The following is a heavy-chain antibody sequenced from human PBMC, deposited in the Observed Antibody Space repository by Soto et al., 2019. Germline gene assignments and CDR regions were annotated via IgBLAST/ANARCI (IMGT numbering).Heavy chain of an antibody. V-gene: IGHV3-23*01. J-gene: IGHJ5*02. CDR2: ITGSGGST. D-gene: IGHD5-12*01. CDR1: GFTFSSYA. Sequence: EVQLLESGGGLVQPGGSLRLSCAASGFTFSSYAMNWVRQAPGKGLEWVSTITGSGGSTFYADSVKGRFTISRDNSKNTLYLQMNSLRAEDTAVYYCAKGTYGYHLYNWFDPWGQGTPVTVSS. CDR3: AKGTYGYHLYNWFDP.